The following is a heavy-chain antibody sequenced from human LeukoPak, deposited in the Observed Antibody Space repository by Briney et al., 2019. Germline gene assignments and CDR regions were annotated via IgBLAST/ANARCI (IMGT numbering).Heavy chain of an antibody. CDR2: ISSSISYI. V-gene: IGHV3-21*01. CDR1: GLTVSSND. CDR3: ARDSYGYTYGYGAFDI. D-gene: IGHD5-18*01. Sequence: GGSLRLSCEASGLTVSSNDMSWVRQAPGKGLEWVSSISSSISYIYYADSVKGRFTISRDNAKNTLYLQMNSLRAEDTAVYYCARDSYGYTYGYGAFDIWGQGTMVTVSS. J-gene: IGHJ3*02.